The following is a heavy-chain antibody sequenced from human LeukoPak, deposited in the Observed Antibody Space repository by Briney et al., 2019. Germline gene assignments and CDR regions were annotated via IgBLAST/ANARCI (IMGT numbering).Heavy chain of an antibody. D-gene: IGHD6-13*01. V-gene: IGHV5-51*01. J-gene: IGHJ4*02. CDR2: IYPGNSDT. CDR3: ARVKVIAGMDY. Sequence: GESLKISCKGSGYTFTSYWIAWVRQMSGKGREWVGIIYPGNSDTTYSPCVEGLVTMTGDKSISTAYLQSGSRKASGGALYFWARVKVIAGMDYWGQGNLVTVSS. CDR1: GYTFTSYW.